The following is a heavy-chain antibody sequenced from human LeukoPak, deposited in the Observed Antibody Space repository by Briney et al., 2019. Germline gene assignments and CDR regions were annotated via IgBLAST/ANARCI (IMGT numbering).Heavy chain of an antibody. D-gene: IGHD3-16*01. CDR3: ARVLILSSHY. CDR2: INHSGST. V-gene: IGHV4-34*01. Sequence: PSETLSLTCAVYGGSFSGYYWSWIRQPPEKGLEWIGEINHSGSTNYNPSLKSRVTISVDTSKNQFSLKLRSGTAAGPAVYNCARVLILSSHYRGEGNLGSVSS. CDR1: GGSFSGYY. J-gene: IGHJ4*02.